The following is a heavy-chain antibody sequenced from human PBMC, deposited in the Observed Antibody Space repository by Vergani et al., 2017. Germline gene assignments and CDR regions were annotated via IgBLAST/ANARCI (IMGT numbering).Heavy chain of an antibody. CDR3: AKVGRSEVAGTFCAFVI. CDR1: GFTFIMHA. Sequence: EVQLLESGGDLVQPGGSLRLSCAASGFTFIMHAMSWVRQAPGKGLEWVSTLSASDRRTHYADSVKGRFTISRDNSKNTLFLHMNSLRPEDTAVYYCAKVGRSEVAGTFCAFVIWGQGRMVTVSS. V-gene: IGHV3-23*01. J-gene: IGHJ3*02. D-gene: IGHD6-19*01. CDR2: LSASDRRT.